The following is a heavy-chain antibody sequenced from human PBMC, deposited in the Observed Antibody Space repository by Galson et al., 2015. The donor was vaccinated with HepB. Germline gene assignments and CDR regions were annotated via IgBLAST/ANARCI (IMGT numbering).Heavy chain of an antibody. V-gene: IGHV1-69*13. CDR1: GGTFNAYG. CDR2: IMPQFGTA. CDR3: ARGWTSAFDL. D-gene: IGHD2-15*01. J-gene: IGHJ4*01. Sequence: SVKVSCKASGGTFNAYGVSWVRQIPENGFEWMGSIMPQFGTANYAQKFQGRVTTTAEGSTSTTHLEVSGLTSEDTAVYYCARGWTSAFDLWGHGTLITVSS.